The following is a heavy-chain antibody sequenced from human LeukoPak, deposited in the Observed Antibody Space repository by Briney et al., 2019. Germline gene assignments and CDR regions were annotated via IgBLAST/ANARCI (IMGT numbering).Heavy chain of an antibody. CDR2: IYYSGST. J-gene: IGHJ6*02. CDR1: GGSISSGGYY. Sequence: TSETLSLTCTVSGGSISSGGYYWSWIRQHPGKGLEWIGYIYYSGSTYYNPSLKSRVTISVDTSKNRFSLKLSSVTAADTAVYYCARLYYYGSGSYGMDVWGQGTTVTVSS. D-gene: IGHD3-10*01. CDR3: ARLYYYGSGSYGMDV. V-gene: IGHV4-31*03.